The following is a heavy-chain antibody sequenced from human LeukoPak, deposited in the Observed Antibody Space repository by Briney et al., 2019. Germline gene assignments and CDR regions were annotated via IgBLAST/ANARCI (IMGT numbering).Heavy chain of an antibody. Sequence: GGSLRLSCGASGFTFSSYWMTWVRQAPGKGLEWVANINQDGSEKYYVDSVKGRFTISRDNAKNSLYLQMNSLRAEDTAVYYCARNNLAGFDYWGQGTLVTVSS. CDR1: GFTFSSYW. V-gene: IGHV3-7*01. CDR3: ARNNLAGFDY. D-gene: IGHD1-20*01. CDR2: INQDGSEK. J-gene: IGHJ4*02.